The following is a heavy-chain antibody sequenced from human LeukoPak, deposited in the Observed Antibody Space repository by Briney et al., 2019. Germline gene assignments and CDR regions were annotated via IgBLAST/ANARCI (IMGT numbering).Heavy chain of an antibody. V-gene: IGHV1-2*02. Sequence: ASVKVSCKASGYTFTGYYMHWVRQAPGQGLEWMGWINPNSGGTNYAQKFQGRVTMTRDTSISTAYMELSRLRSDDTAVYYCAGPSCTSSQYYYYYYGMDVWGQGTTVTVSS. D-gene: IGHD2-2*01. CDR2: INPNSGGT. CDR1: GYTFTGYY. J-gene: IGHJ6*02. CDR3: AGPSCTSSQYYYYYYGMDV.